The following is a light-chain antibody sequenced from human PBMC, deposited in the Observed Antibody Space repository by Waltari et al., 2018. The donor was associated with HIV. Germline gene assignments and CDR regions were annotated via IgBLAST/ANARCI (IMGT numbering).Light chain of an antibody. Sequence: QSALTQPPSASGSPGHPGTISCARTSRDAGAYHYVSWYQQHPGKAPKLIIYEVTKRPSGVPDRFSGSKSGNAASLTVSGLQTEDEAVYYCSSYAGSNTLIFGGGT. J-gene: IGLJ2*01. V-gene: IGLV2-8*01. CDR1: SRDAGAYHY. CDR3: SSYAGSNTLI. CDR2: EVT.